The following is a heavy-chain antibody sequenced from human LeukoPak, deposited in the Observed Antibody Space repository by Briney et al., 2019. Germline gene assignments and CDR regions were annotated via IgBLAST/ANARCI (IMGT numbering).Heavy chain of an antibody. CDR1: GYTFTGYY. Sequence: ASVKVSCKASGYTFTGYYRHGARQAPGQGRDWMGLINPNSGVTKFAQRFQGRVIITMDTSTSTAYLYPNSLRSDDRAVYYCARFDYYDSSGWYYFDYWGQGTLVTVSS. CDR3: ARFDYYDSSGWYYFDY. CDR2: INPNSGVT. D-gene: IGHD3-22*01. V-gene: IGHV1-2*02. J-gene: IGHJ4*02.